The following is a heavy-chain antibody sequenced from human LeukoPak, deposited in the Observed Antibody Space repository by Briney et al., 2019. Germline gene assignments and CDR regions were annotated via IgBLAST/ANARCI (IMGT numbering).Heavy chain of an antibody. CDR3: ARRSSQDFDY. CDR1: GGSFSGYY. Sequence: NPSETLSLTCAVYGGSFSGYYWSWIRQPPGKGLEWIGEINHSGSTNYNPSLKSRVTISVDTSKNQFSLKLSSVTAADTAVYYCARRSSQDFDYWGQGTLVTVSS. J-gene: IGHJ4*02. CDR2: INHSGST. V-gene: IGHV4-34*01. D-gene: IGHD1-26*01.